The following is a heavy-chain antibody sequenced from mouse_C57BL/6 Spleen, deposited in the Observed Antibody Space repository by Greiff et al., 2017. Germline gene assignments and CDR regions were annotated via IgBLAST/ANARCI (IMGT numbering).Heavy chain of an antibody. Sequence: VQLQQSGAELAKPGASVKLSCKASGYTFTSFWMHWVKQRPGQGLEWIGYINPSSGYTKYNQKFKDKATLTADKSSSTAYMQLSSLTYEDAAVYYCARDYGSSYRYFDVWGTGTTVTVSS. CDR1: GYTFTSFW. J-gene: IGHJ1*03. D-gene: IGHD1-1*01. CDR3: ARDYGSSYRYFDV. CDR2: INPSSGYT. V-gene: IGHV1-7*01.